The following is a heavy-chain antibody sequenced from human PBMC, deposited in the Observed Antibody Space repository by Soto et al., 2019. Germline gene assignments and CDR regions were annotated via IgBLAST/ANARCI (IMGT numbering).Heavy chain of an antibody. CDR1: GGSISSGGYS. Sequence: SETLSLTCAVSGGSISSGGYSWSWIRQPPGKGLEWIGYIYHSGSTYYNPSLKSRVTISVDRSKNQFSLKLSSVTAADTAVYYCARGPPRVEYYYDPEPHYYFDYWGQGTLVTVSS. D-gene: IGHD3-22*01. J-gene: IGHJ4*02. V-gene: IGHV4-30-2*01. CDR2: IYHSGST. CDR3: ARGPPRVEYYYDPEPHYYFDY.